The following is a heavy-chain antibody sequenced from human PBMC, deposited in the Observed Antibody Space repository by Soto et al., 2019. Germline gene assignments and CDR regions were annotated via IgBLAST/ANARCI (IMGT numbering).Heavy chain of an antibody. Sequence: SQTLSLTCVISGDSVSSNSAAWNWIRQSPSRGLEWLGRTYYRSKWYNDYAVSVKSRITINPDTSKNQFSLQLNSVTPEDTAVYYCARETGTTSGYYYYYMDVWGKGTTVTVSS. CDR3: ARETGTTSGYYYYYMDV. D-gene: IGHD1-7*01. CDR2: TYYRSKWYN. CDR1: GDSVSSNSAA. V-gene: IGHV6-1*01. J-gene: IGHJ6*03.